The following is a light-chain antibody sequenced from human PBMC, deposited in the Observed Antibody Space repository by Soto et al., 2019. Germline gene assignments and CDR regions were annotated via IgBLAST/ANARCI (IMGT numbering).Light chain of an antibody. CDR1: QSLLHSNGYNY. CDR3: MQALQTPI. J-gene: IGKJ5*01. CDR2: LGS. Sequence: DIVMTQSPLSLPVTPGEPASISCRSSQSLLHSNGYNYFNWYLQKPGQSPQLLIYLGSNRASGVPDRFSGSGSGTDFTLKISRVEPEDVGVYYCMQALQTPIFGQGTRLEIK. V-gene: IGKV2-28*01.